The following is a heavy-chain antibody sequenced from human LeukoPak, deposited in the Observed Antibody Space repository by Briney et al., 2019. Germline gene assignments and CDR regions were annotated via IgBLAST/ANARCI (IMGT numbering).Heavy chain of an antibody. CDR1: GGSFSGYY. V-gene: IGHV4-34*01. CDR3: ARTAVVEAWFDP. Sequence: SETLSLTCAVYGGSFSGYYWSWLRQPPGKGLEWIGEINHSGSTNYNPSLKSRVTISVDTSKNQFSLKLSSVTAADTAVYYCARTAVVEAWFDPWGQGTLVTVSS. D-gene: IGHD2-15*01. CDR2: INHSGST. J-gene: IGHJ5*02.